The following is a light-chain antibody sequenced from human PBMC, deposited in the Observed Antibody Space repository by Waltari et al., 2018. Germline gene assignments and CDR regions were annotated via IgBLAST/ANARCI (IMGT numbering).Light chain of an antibody. V-gene: IGLV2-23*01. CDR1: SSDFAIYNL. CDR2: EGS. Sequence: QSALTQPASVSGSPGQPIPISSTGTSSDFAIYNLVSCYQQHPGKVPKLMIYEGSKRPSGVSNRFSASKSGSTASLKISGLQAEDEADYYCCSYAGTNVIFGGGTRLTVL. CDR3: CSYAGTNVI. J-gene: IGLJ2*01.